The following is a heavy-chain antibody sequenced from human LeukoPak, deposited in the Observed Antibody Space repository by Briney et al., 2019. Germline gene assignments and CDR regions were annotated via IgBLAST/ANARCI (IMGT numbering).Heavy chain of an antibody. Sequence: GASVKVSCKASGYTFTSYGISWVRQAPGQGLEWMGWISAYNRNTDYAQKFQGRVTLTTDTSTSTAYMDLRSLRSDDTAVYYCARDGAWFGELLSDYWGQGTLVTVSS. V-gene: IGHV1-18*01. J-gene: IGHJ4*02. CDR3: ARDGAWFGELLSDY. CDR1: GYTFTSYG. CDR2: ISAYNRNT. D-gene: IGHD3-10*01.